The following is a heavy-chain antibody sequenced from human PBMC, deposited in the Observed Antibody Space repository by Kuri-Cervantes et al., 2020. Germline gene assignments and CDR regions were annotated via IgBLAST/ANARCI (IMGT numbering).Heavy chain of an antibody. CDR3: ARDLGGSADY. J-gene: IGHJ4*02. CDR2: INHSGST. D-gene: IGHD3-16*01. V-gene: IGHV4-34*01. CDR1: GGSFSGYY. Sequence: GSLRLSCAVYGGSFSGYYWSWIRQPPGKGLEWIGEINHSGSTNYNPSLKSRVTISVGTSKNQFSLKLSSVTAADTAVYYCARDLGGSADYWGQGTLVTVSS.